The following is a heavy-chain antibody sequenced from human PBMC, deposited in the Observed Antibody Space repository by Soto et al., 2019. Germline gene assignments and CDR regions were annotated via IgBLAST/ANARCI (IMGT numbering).Heavy chain of an antibody. V-gene: IGHV4-30-4*08. J-gene: IGHJ4*02. Sequence: QVQLQESGPGLLKTSQTLSLTCTVSGGSISSGDYYWSWFRKSPGKGLEWIGYITYMARTNYNPYLQSRVTISVDTSKKLFSQRLSSVTAADTAVYFCARDYRPTYYYDSGGYYPPTYFDSWGKGALVTVSS. CDR3: ARDYRPTYYYDSGGYYPPTYFDS. D-gene: IGHD3-22*01. CDR2: ITYMART. CDR1: GGSISSGDYY.